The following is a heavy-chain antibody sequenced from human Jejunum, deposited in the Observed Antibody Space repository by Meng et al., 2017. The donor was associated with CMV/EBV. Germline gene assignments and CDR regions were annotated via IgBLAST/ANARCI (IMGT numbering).Heavy chain of an antibody. D-gene: IGHD6-6*01. J-gene: IGHJ5*02. CDR3: LTYTSSSHSFGP. CDR2: VNSHSSAT. V-gene: IGHV1-2*02. CDR1: GDTPTVDF. Sequence: CNASGDTPTVDFMFWVRQATGQGLEWMGWVNSHSSATQYAQKFQGRVTRTRDTSISTVYMDLRSLRSGDTADYYCLTYTSSSHSFGPWGQGTLVTVSS.